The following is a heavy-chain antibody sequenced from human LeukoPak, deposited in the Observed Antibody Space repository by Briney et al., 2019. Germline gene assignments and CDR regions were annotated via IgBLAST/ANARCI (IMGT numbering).Heavy chain of an antibody. CDR3: ARDGIVVVVAATGYYYGMDV. CDR1: GFTFSSYS. D-gene: IGHD2-15*01. V-gene: IGHV3-21*01. CDR2: ISSSSSYI. J-gene: IGHJ6*02. Sequence: GGSLRLSCAASGFTFSSYSMNWVRQAPGKGLEWVSSISSSSSYIYYADSVKGRFTISRDNAKNSLYLQMNSLRAEDTAVYYCARDGIVVVVAATGYYYGMDVWGQGTTVTVSS.